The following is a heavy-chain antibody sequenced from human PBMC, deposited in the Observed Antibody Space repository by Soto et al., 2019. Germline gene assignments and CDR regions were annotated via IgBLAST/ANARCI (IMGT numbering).Heavy chain of an antibody. D-gene: IGHD5-12*01. V-gene: IGHV3-30-3*01. CDR1: VFTFSSYA. CDR2: ISYDGSNK. CDR3: ARRIYGYSGYDHFGEFDY. J-gene: IGHJ4*02. Sequence: GGALRLSCAASVFTFSSYAMHWVRQAPGKGLEWVAVISYDGSNKYYADSVKGRFTISRDNSKNTLYLQMNSLRAEDTAVYYCARRIYGYSGYDHFGEFDYWGQGTLVTVSS.